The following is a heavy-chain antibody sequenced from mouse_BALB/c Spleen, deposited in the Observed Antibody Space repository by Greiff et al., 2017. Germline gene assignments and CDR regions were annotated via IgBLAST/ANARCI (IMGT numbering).Heavy chain of an antibody. CDR2: IDPENGDT. V-gene: IGHV14-4*02. J-gene: IGHJ3*01. D-gene: IGHD2-1*01. Sequence: EVKLQESGAELVRSGASVKLSCTASGFNIKDYYMHWVKQRPEQGLEWIGWIDPENGDTEYAPKFQGKATMTADTSSNTAYLQLSSLTSEDTAVYYCNLPYGNYESWFAYWGQGTLVTVSA. CDR1: GFNIKDYY. CDR3: NLPYGNYESWFAY.